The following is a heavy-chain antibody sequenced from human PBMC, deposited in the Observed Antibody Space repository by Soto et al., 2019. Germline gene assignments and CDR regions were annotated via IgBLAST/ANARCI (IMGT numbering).Heavy chain of an antibody. Sequence: VQLVESGGGLVQPGGSLRLSCAASGFTFSSYAMHWVRQAPGKGLEWVAVISYDGSNKYYADSVKGRFTISRDNSKNTLYLQMNSLRAEDTAVYYCARPKTTVTTLAYWGQGTLVTVSS. CDR3: ARPKTTVTTLAY. CDR1: GFTFSSYA. D-gene: IGHD4-17*01. CDR2: ISYDGSNK. V-gene: IGHV3-30-3*01. J-gene: IGHJ4*02.